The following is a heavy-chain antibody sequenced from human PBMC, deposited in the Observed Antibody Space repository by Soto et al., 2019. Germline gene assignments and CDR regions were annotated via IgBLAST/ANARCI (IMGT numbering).Heavy chain of an antibody. V-gene: IGHV3-7*01. Sequence: GGSLRLSCAASGFTFSSYWMSWVRQAPGKGLEWVANIKQDGSEKYYVDSVKGRFTISRDNAKNSLYLQMNSLRAEDTAVYYCARGSGGWSGYFDYWGQGTLVTVSS. J-gene: IGHJ4*02. D-gene: IGHD6-19*01. CDR2: IKQDGSEK. CDR1: GFTFSSYW. CDR3: ARGSGGWSGYFDY.